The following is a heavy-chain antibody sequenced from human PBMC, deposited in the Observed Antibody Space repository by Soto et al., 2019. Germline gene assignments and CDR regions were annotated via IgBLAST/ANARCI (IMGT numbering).Heavy chain of an antibody. J-gene: IGHJ6*02. CDR3: AKETRYYDYWSGPPHHYYGMDV. Sequence: QVQLVESGGGVVQPGMSLRLSCGASGFTFSSYVIYWVRQAPGKGLEWVALISHDGSHKYYGESVRGRFTITRDNSKNTVYLQVSSLRAEDTAVYFCAKETRYYDYWSGPPHHYYGMDVWGQGTTVTVSS. CDR2: ISHDGSHK. V-gene: IGHV3-30*18. D-gene: IGHD3-3*01. CDR1: GFTFSSYV.